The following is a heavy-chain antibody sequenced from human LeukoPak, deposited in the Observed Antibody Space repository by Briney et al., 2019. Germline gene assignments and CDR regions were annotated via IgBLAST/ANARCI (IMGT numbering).Heavy chain of an antibody. V-gene: IGHV4-59*01. D-gene: IGHD5-24*01. CDR1: GGSISSYY. CDR2: IYYSGST. Sequence: SETLSLTCTVSGGSISSYYWSWIRQPPGKGLEWIGYIYYSGSTNYNPSLKSRVTISVDTSKNQFSLKLSSVTAADTAVYYCARTNVEMATTFDYWGQGTLVTVSS. CDR3: ARTNVEMATTFDY. J-gene: IGHJ4*02.